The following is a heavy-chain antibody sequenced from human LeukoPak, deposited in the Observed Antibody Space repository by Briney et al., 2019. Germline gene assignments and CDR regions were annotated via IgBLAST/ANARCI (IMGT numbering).Heavy chain of an antibody. CDR3: AKDGTSGDQFDY. D-gene: IGHD7-27*01. V-gene: IGHV3-30*02. J-gene: IGHJ4*02. CDR2: IRYDGSNK. Sequence: HPGGSLRPSCAASGFTFSSYGMHWVRRAPGKGLEWVAFIRYDGSNKYYADSVKGRFTISRDNSKNTLYLQMNSLRAEDTAMYYCAKDGTSGDQFDYWGQGTLVTVSS. CDR1: GFTFSSYG.